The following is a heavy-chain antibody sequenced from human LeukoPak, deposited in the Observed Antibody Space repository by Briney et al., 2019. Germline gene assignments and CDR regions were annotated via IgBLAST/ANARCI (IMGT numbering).Heavy chain of an antibody. CDR3: ARDESSDYYMDV. CDR1: GFTFSSYA. Sequence: GGSLRLSCAASGFTFSSYAMHWVRQAPGKGLEWVAVISYDGSNKYYADSVKGRFTISRDNSKNTLYLQMNSLRAEDTAVYYCARDESSDYYMDVWGKGTTVTVSS. D-gene: IGHD1-26*01. J-gene: IGHJ6*03. CDR2: ISYDGSNK. V-gene: IGHV3-30-3*01.